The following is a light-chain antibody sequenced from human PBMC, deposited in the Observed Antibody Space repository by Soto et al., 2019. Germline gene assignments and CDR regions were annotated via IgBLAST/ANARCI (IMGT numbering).Light chain of an antibody. Sequence: DIQMTQSPSSLSASVGDRVTITCRASQSISSYLNWYQQKPGKAPKLLIYAASSLQSGVPSRFSGTGSGTDFTLTISSLQPEVFATYYCQQSYSTPITFGQGTRLEIK. CDR3: QQSYSTPIT. CDR2: AAS. CDR1: QSISSY. J-gene: IGKJ5*01. V-gene: IGKV1-39*01.